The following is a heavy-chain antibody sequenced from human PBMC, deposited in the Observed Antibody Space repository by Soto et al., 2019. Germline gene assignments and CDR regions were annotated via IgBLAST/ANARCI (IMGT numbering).Heavy chain of an antibody. CDR2: LKSLGNGGIT. Sequence: EVQLVESGGAWERPGGPLSLSVPALELTLGKPGLAWVRQAPGKGLEWVGRLKSLGNGGITEYAAPVKGRFSISRDDSKTTVHLQMDSLKTEDTAVYYCATDWGRDWGQGTLVTVSS. V-gene: IGHV3-15*02. CDR3: ATDWGRD. CDR1: ELTLGKPG. D-gene: IGHD3-16*01. J-gene: IGHJ4*02.